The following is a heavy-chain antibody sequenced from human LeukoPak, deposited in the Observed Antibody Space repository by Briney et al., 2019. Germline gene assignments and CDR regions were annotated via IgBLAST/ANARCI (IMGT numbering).Heavy chain of an antibody. Sequence: GRSLRLSCAASGFTFDDYAMHWVRQAPGKGLEWVSGISWNSGSIGYADSVKGRFTISRDNAMNSLYLQMNSLRAEDTALYYCAKDIDSSWYGRFDYWGQGTLVTVSS. CDR2: ISWNSGSI. CDR3: AKDIDSSWYGRFDY. CDR1: GFTFDDYA. D-gene: IGHD6-13*01. V-gene: IGHV3-9*01. J-gene: IGHJ4*02.